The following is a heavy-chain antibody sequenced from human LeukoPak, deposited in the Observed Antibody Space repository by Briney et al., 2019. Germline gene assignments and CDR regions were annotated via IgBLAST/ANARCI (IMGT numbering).Heavy chain of an antibody. D-gene: IGHD6-13*01. CDR3: ARWVSGGIAAAGTTLDYYGMDV. CDR2: INPKSGGT. V-gene: IGHV1-2*02. CDR1: GSTFTGYY. Sequence: ASVKVSSTAFGSTFTGYYMHWVRHAPGPGLEWMGWINPKSGGTNYAQKFQGRVTMNRDTTISTAYMGLSRLRYDDTGVDYCARWVSGGIAAAGTTLDYYGMDVWSQGTTVTVSS. J-gene: IGHJ6*02.